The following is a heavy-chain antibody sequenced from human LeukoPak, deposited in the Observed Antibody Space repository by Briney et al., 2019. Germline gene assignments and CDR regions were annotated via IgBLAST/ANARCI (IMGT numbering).Heavy chain of an antibody. D-gene: IGHD5/OR15-5a*01. CDR1: GYSISSGYY. V-gene: IGHV4-38-2*02. CDR2: IYHSGNT. CDR3: ARSNYYYMDV. J-gene: IGHJ6*03. Sequence: ASETLSLTCTVSGYSISSGYYWGWIRQPPGKGLEWIGSIYHSGNTNYKPSLKSRVTISVDKPKNQFSLKVTSVTAADTAVYYCARSNYYYMDVWGKGTTATVSS.